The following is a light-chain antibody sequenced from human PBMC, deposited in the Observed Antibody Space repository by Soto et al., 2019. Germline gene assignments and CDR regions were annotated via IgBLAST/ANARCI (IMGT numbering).Light chain of an antibody. CDR3: QQRSNWPPE. J-gene: IGKJ3*01. CDR1: QSVSSY. Sequence: EIVLTQSPATLSLSPGERATLSCRASQSVSSYLAWYQQKPGQAPRLLMYDASNRATGIPARFSGSGSGTDFTLTISSLEPEDSAVYYCQQRSNWPPEFGPGTKVDIK. V-gene: IGKV3-11*01. CDR2: DAS.